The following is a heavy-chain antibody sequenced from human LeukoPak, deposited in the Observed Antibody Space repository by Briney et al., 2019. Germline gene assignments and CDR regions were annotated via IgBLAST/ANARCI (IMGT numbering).Heavy chain of an antibody. V-gene: IGHV1-18*01. CDR3: AREDIVVVPAATPYYYYYYMDV. CDR2: ISAYNGNT. J-gene: IGHJ6*03. Sequence: ASVKVSCKASGYTFTSYGISWVRQAPGQGLEWMGWISAYNGNTNYAQKLQGRVTMTTDTSTSTAYMELRSLRSDDTAVYYCAREDIVVVPAATPYYYYYYMDVWGKGTTVTVSS. CDR1: GYTFTSYG. D-gene: IGHD2-2*01.